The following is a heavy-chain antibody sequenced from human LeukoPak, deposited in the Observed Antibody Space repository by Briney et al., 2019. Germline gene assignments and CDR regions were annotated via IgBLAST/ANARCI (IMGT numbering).Heavy chain of an antibody. CDR1: GYTFTSHG. J-gene: IGHJ3*02. D-gene: IGHD1-26*01. CDR3: ARDLGGSYYPPIDAFDI. Sequence: GASVKVSCKASGYTFTSHGISWVRQAPGQGLEWMGWISAYNGNTNYAQKLQGRVTMTTDTSTSTAYMELRSLRSDDTAVYYCARDLGGSYYPPIDAFDIWGQGAMVTVSS. CDR2: ISAYNGNT. V-gene: IGHV1-18*01.